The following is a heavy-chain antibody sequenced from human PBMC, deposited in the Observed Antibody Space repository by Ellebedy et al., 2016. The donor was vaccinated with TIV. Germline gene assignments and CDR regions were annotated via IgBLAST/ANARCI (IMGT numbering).Heavy chain of an antibody. CDR3: ARDIDGGGFDA. CDR1: GFTFNSYW. J-gene: IGHJ4*02. Sequence: GESLKISXAASGFTFNSYWMSWVRQAPGTGLEWVANIKPDGSEKSYVDSVKGRFTISRDNAKTSLSLQMNSLRAEDTAVYYCARDIDGGGFDAWGQGIQVTVSS. V-gene: IGHV3-7*01. D-gene: IGHD1-26*01. CDR2: IKPDGSEK.